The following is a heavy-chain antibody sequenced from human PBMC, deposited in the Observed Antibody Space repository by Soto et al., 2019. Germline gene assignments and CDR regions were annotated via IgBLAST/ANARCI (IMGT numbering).Heavy chain of an antibody. J-gene: IGHJ5*02. CDR1: GYTFTSYG. Sequence: ASVKVSCKASGYTFTSYGISWVRQAPGQGLEWMGWISAYNGNTNHAQKLQGRVTMTTDTSTSTAYMELRSLRSDDTAVYYCARVGGVFHEHYYGNNWFDPWGQGTLVTVS. V-gene: IGHV1-18*01. CDR3: ARVGGVFHEHYYGNNWFDP. D-gene: IGHD3-10*01. CDR2: ISAYNGNT.